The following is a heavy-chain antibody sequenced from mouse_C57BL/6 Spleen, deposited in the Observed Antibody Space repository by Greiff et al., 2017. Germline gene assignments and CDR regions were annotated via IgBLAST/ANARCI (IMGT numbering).Heavy chain of an antibody. CDR1: GYTFTDYN. Sequence: VQLKASGPELVKPGASVKMSCKASGYTFTDYNMHWVKQSNGKSLEWLGYLNPNNGGTSYNPKFKGTATLTVNKSSSTAYVELRSLTSADSAVYYCARFVDYGVAWFAYWGQGTLVTVSA. CDR3: ARFVDYGVAWFAY. CDR2: LNPNNGGT. V-gene: IGHV1-22*01. D-gene: IGHD2-4*01. J-gene: IGHJ3*01.